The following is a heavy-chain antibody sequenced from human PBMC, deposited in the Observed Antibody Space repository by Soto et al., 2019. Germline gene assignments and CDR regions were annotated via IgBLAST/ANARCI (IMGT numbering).Heavy chain of an antibody. V-gene: IGHV1-18*01. CDR3: ARRLYYYDSSGYFLDPTYDY. D-gene: IGHD3-22*01. J-gene: IGHJ4*02. CDR2: ISAYNGNT. CDR1: GYTFTSYG. Sequence: ASVKVSCKASGYTFTSYGISWVRQAPGQGLEWMGWISAYNGNTNYAQKLQGRVTMTTDTSTSTAYMELRSLRSDDTAVYYCARRLYYYDSSGYFLDPTYDYWGQGTLVTVSS.